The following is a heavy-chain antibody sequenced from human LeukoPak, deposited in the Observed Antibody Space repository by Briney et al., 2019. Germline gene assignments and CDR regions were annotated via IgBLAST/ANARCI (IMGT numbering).Heavy chain of an antibody. V-gene: IGHV4-61*01. CDR1: GGSVGSGSYY. D-gene: IGHD5-18*01. CDR3: ARAGYTYNWFDP. Sequence: SETLSLTCTVSGGSVGSGSYYWSWIRQPPGKGLEWIGYIYYSGSTNYNPSLKSRVTISVDTSKNQFSLKLSSVTAADTAVYYCARAGYTYNWFDPWGQGTLVTVSS. J-gene: IGHJ5*02. CDR2: IYYSGST.